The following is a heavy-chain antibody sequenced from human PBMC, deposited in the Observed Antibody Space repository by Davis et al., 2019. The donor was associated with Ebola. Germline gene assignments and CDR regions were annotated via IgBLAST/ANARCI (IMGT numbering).Heavy chain of an antibody. Sequence: MPSETLSLTCTVSGGSISSYYWSWIRQPPGKGLEWIGYIYYSGSTNYNPSLKSRVTISVDTSKNQFSLNLSSVTASDTAVYYCARGQLNYDILTGYSGGRWFDPWGQGTLVTVSS. CDR2: IYYSGST. J-gene: IGHJ5*02. CDR3: ARGQLNYDILTGYSGGRWFDP. CDR1: GGSISSYY. V-gene: IGHV4-59*01. D-gene: IGHD3-9*01.